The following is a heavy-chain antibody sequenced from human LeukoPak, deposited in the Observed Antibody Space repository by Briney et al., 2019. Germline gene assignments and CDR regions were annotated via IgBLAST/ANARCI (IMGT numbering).Heavy chain of an antibody. CDR3: ARALARGYSGYDGYYYYYYYMDV. V-gene: IGHV4-39*07. CDR2: IYYSGST. Sequence: TFSNYWMSWVRQPPGKGLEWIGSIYYSGSTYYNPSLKSRVTISVDTSKNQFSLKLSSVTAADTAVYYCARALARGYSGYDGYYYYYYYMDVWGKGTTVTVSS. D-gene: IGHD5-12*01. J-gene: IGHJ6*03. CDR1: TFSNYW.